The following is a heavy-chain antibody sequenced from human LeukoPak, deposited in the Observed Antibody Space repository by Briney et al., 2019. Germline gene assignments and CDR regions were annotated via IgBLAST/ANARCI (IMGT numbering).Heavy chain of an antibody. CDR3: ARASPDSSGYPY. CDR2: INHSGST. CDR1: GGSFSGYY. V-gene: IGHV4-34*01. J-gene: IGHJ4*02. D-gene: IGHD3-22*01. Sequence: SETLSLTCAVYGGSFSGYYWSGIRQPPGKGREWIGEINHSGSTNYNPSLKSRVTISVDTSKNQFSLKLSSVTAADTAVYYCARASPDSSGYPYWGQGTLVTVSS.